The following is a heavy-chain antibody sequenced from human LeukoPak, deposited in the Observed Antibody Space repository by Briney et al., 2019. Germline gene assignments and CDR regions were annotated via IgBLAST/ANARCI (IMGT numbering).Heavy chain of an antibody. Sequence: GGSLRLSCAASGFTFSSYNMNWVRRSPGKGLEWVASTDTTSQYIFYPDSVKGRFTISRDNTRNSLYLQMHSLRAEDSGLYYCARSDRDSDWFIDDYWGQGTLVTVSS. D-gene: IGHD3-9*01. J-gene: IGHJ4*02. CDR1: GFTFSSYN. V-gene: IGHV3-21*01. CDR2: TDTTSQYI. CDR3: ARSDRDSDWFIDDY.